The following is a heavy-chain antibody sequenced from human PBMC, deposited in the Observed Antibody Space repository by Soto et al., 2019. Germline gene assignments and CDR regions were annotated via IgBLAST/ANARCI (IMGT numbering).Heavy chain of an antibody. J-gene: IGHJ6*02. V-gene: IGHV1-18*01. CDR3: ARDSSSPHYYYYYGMDV. Sequence: ASVKVSCKASGYTFTSYGISWVRQAPGQGLEWMGWISAYNGNTNYAQKLQGRVTMTTDTSTSTAYMELRSLRSDDTAVYYCARDSSSPHYYYYYGMDVWGQGPTVTVSS. CDR1: GYTFTSYG. CDR2: ISAYNGNT. D-gene: IGHD6-6*01.